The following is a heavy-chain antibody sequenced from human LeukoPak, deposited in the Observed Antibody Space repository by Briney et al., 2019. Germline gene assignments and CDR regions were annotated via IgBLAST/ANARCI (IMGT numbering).Heavy chain of an antibody. CDR3: ARDRTGYSYGSDWFDP. CDR1: GGSISSYY. Sequence: SETLSLTCTVSGGSISSYYWSWIRQPPGKGLEWIGDIYYSGSTNYNPSLKSRVTISVDTSKNQFSLRLSSVTAADTAVYYCARDRTGYSYGSDWFDPWGQGTLVTVSS. D-gene: IGHD5-18*01. J-gene: IGHJ5*02. CDR2: IYYSGST. V-gene: IGHV4-59*12.